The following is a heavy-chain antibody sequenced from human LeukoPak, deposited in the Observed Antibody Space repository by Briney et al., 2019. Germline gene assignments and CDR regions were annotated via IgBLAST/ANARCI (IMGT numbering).Heavy chain of an antibody. J-gene: IGHJ4*02. CDR2: IYSGGST. Sequence: GGSLRLSCAASGFTVSSNYMSWVRQAPGKGLEWVSVIYSGGSTYYADSVKGRFTISRDNSKNTLYLQMNSLRAEDTAMYYCARGLRAAAGNYWGQGTLVTVSS. D-gene: IGHD6-13*01. V-gene: IGHV3-66*01. CDR3: ARGLRAAAGNY. CDR1: GFTVSSNY.